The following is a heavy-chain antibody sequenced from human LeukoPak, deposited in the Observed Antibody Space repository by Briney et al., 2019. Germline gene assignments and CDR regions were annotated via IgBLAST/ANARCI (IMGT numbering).Heavy chain of an antibody. D-gene: IGHD2-2*01. CDR3: ARQSSWWFDP. CDR1: GFTSSDYY. CDR2: ISSSSSYT. V-gene: IGHV3-11*06. J-gene: IGHJ5*02. Sequence: PGGSLRLSCAASGFTSSDYYMGWIRQASGKGLEWVSYISSSSSYTNYADSVKGRFTISRDNAKNSLYLQMNSLRAEDTAVYYCARQSSWWFDPWGQGTLVTVSS.